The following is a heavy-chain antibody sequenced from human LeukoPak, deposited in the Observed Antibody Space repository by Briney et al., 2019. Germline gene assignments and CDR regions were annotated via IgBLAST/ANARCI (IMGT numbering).Heavy chain of an antibody. V-gene: IGHV3-21*01. CDR1: GFTFSSYS. Sequence: GGSLRLSCAASGFTFSSYSMNWVRQAPGKGLEWVSSISSSSYIYYADSVKGRFTISRDNAKNSLYLQMNSLRAEDTAVYYCARDPYDFWRGYYKGNDYWGQGTLVTVSS. J-gene: IGHJ4*02. D-gene: IGHD3-3*01. CDR2: ISSSSYI. CDR3: ARDPYDFWRGYYKGNDY.